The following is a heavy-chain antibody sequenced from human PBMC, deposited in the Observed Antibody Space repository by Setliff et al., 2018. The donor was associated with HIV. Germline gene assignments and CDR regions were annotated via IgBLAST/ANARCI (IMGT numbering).Heavy chain of an antibody. Sequence: GGSLRLSCAASGFTFSTYWMHWARQAPGKGLVWVSHINNDGRKTTYADSVKGRFTVSRDNAKNTLYLQMNSMRAEDTAVYYCAIVASGYDYGWLDPWGQGSLVTVSS. CDR1: GFTFSTYW. D-gene: IGHD5-12*01. CDR3: AIVASGYDYGWLDP. V-gene: IGHV3-74*03. J-gene: IGHJ5*02. CDR2: INNDGRKT.